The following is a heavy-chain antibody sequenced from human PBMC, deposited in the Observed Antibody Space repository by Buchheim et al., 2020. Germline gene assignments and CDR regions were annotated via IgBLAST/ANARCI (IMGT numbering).Heavy chain of an antibody. Sequence: EVQLLESGGGLVQPGRSLRLSCAASGFTFSSYAMHWVRQAPGKGLEWVAAICYGGCSKYYADSVKGRFTIPRDNSKNTLYLQMNSRRAVDTAVYYGAKDRRHSGLYGFWGQGTL. J-gene: IGHJ4*02. D-gene: IGHD6-19*01. V-gene: IGHV3-23*01. CDR1: GFTFSSYA. CDR3: AKDRRHSGLYGF. CDR2: ICYGGCSK.